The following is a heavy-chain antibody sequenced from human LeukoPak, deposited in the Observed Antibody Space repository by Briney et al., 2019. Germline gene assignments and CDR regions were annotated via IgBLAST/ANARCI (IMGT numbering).Heavy chain of an antibody. CDR1: GYTFTGYY. V-gene: IGHV1-2*02. J-gene: IGHJ4*02. CDR3: ARGYYYGATQELSGY. D-gene: IGHD3-22*01. Sequence: ASVKVSCKASGYTFTGYYMHWVRQAPGQELEWMGWINPNSGGTNYAQKFQGRVTMTRDTSISTAYMELSRLRSDDTAVYYCARGYYYGATQELSGYWGQGTLVTVSS. CDR2: INPNSGGT.